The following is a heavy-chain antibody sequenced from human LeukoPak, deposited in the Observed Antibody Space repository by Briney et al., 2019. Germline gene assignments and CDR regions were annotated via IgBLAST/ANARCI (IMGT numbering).Heavy chain of an antibody. CDR3: AKEVIVGVSFDY. Sequence: PGGSLRLSCAASGFTFDDYAMHWVRQAPGKGLEWVAAISGSGGSTYYADSVKGRFTSSRDNFKNTLYLQMNSPRAEDTAVYYCAKEVIVGVSFDYWGQGTLVTVSS. CDR2: ISGSGGST. V-gene: IGHV3-23*01. J-gene: IGHJ4*02. CDR1: GFTFDDYA. D-gene: IGHD1-26*01.